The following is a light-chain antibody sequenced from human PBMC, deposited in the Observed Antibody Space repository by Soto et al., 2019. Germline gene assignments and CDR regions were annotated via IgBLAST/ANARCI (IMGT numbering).Light chain of an antibody. J-gene: IGKJ1*01. V-gene: IGKV1-39*01. CDR3: QQSYVIPWT. CDR1: QSISRY. Sequence: DIQMTQSPSSLSASVGERVIITCRASQSISRYLNWYQRKPGRAPKLLVYAASNLQSGVPSRFSGSGSETDFTLTINSLQPEDIATYYCQQSYVIPWTCGQGTEVEVK. CDR2: AAS.